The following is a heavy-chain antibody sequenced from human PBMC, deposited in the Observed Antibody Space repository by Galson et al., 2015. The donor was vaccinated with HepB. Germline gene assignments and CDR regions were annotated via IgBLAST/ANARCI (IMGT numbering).Heavy chain of an antibody. CDR2: IGGSGFII. CDR1: GFTFSTYN. CDR3: VRDCCGSYDSSGYYYFDY. Sequence: SLRLSCAASGFTFSTYNMNWVRQAPGKGLEWVAYIGGSGFIIYYRDSVKGRFTISRDNAKNSLYLQMNSLRDDDTAVYYCVRDCCGSYDSSGYYYFDYWGQGTLVTVSS. V-gene: IGHV3-48*02. J-gene: IGHJ4*02. D-gene: IGHD3-22*01.